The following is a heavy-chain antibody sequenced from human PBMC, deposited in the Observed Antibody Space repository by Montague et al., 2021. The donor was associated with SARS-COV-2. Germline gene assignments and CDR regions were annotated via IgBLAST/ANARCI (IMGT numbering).Heavy chain of an antibody. CDR1: GFSLSTSGMC. Sequence: LVKPTQTLTLTCTFSGFSLSTSGMCVSWIRQPPGKGLEWIGYIYYTGNTYYSPSLRSRLTISVDTSKNQFSLKLSSVTAADTAMFYCARLLTGSDAFDLWGQGTMVTVSS. D-gene: IGHD3-9*01. J-gene: IGHJ3*01. CDR2: IYYTGNT. V-gene: IGHV4-39*01. CDR3: ARLLTGSDAFDL.